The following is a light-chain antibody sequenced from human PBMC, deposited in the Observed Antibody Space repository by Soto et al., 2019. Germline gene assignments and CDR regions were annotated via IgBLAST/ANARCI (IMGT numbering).Light chain of an antibody. CDR1: QEISNY. V-gene: IGKV1-33*01. CDR3: QQYNSYWRT. J-gene: IGKJ1*01. CDR2: DAS. Sequence: TRITQLQSSFLDSEGTRVTFISQASQEISNYLNWYQQKPGKAPKLLIYDASNLETGVPSRFSGSGSGTEFTLNISSLQPDDFETYYCQQYNSYWRTFGQGTKVDIK.